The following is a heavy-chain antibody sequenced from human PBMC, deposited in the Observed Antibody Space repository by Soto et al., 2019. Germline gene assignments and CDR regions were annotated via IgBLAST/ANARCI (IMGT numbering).Heavy chain of an antibody. J-gene: IGHJ4*02. D-gene: IGHD3-3*01. V-gene: IGHV3-23*01. Sequence: PXVSLRLSGAASGFTFSSYAVSWVRQAPGKGLEWVSAISGSGGSTYYADSVKGRFTISRDNSKKTLYLQMNSLRDEDTAVYYCARKGVAFDYWGQGALVTVSS. CDR3: ARKGVAFDY. CDR1: GFTFSSYA. CDR2: ISGSGGST.